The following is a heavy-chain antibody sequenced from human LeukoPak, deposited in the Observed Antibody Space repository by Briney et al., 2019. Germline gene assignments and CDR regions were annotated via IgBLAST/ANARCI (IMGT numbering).Heavy chain of an antibody. D-gene: IGHD3-10*01. CDR2: ISYDGSNK. CDR3: ARGGLVRGVIRYAFDY. CDR1: GFTFSSYA. Sequence: GGSLRLSCAASGFTFSSYAMSWVRQAPGKGLEWVAVISYDGSNKYYADSVKGRFTISRDNSKNTLYLQMNNMKVEDTAVYYCARGGLVRGVIRYAFDYWGQGTLVTVSS. V-gene: IGHV3-30*03. J-gene: IGHJ4*02.